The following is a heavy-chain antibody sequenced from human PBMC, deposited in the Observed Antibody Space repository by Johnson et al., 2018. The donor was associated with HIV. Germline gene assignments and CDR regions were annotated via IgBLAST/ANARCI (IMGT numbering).Heavy chain of an antibody. Sequence: QVQLVESGGGVVQPGRSLRLSCAASGFTFSSYAMHWVRQAPGKGLEWVAVISYDGSNKYYADSVKGRFTISRDNSKNTLYLQMNSLRAEDTAVYYCAKDLRTTGAFDSWGQGTMVTVSS. D-gene: IGHD1-1*01. CDR3: AKDLRTTGAFDS. J-gene: IGHJ3*02. CDR1: GFTFSSYA. V-gene: IGHV3-30-3*01. CDR2: ISYDGSNK.